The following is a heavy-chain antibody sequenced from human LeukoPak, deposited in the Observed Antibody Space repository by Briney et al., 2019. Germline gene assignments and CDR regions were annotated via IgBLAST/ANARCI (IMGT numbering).Heavy chain of an antibody. Sequence: ASVKVSCKASGGTFSSYAISWVRQAPGQGLEWMGGITPIFGTANYAQKFQGRVTITTDESTSTAYMELSSLRSEDTAVYYCARDWGHVLRFLEWSYEVEHAFDIWGQGTMVTVSS. CDR3: ARDWGHVLRFLEWSYEVEHAFDI. D-gene: IGHD3-3*01. CDR1: GGTFSSYA. V-gene: IGHV1-69*05. CDR2: ITPIFGTA. J-gene: IGHJ3*02.